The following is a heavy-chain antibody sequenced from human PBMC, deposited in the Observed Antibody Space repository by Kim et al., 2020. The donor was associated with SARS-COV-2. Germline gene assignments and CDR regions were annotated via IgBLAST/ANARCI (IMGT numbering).Heavy chain of an antibody. Sequence: SETLSLTCTVSGGSISSSSYYWGWIRQPPGKGLEWIGSIYYSGSTYYNPSLKSRVTISVDTSKNQFSLKLSSVTAADTAVYYCARHCGGSPTCNWFDPWGQGTLVTVSS. J-gene: IGHJ5*02. CDR2: IYYSGST. V-gene: IGHV4-39*01. D-gene: IGHD2-21*01. CDR1: GGSISSSSYY. CDR3: ARHCGGSPTCNWFDP.